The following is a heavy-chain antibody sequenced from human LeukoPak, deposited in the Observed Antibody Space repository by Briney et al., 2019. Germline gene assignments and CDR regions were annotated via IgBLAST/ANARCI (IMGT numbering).Heavy chain of an antibody. CDR3: ARIVVVPAAMGFDY. Sequence: GGSLRLSCAASGFTFSSYSMNWVRQAPGKGLEWVSSISSSSSYIYYADSVKGRFTISRDNAKNSLYLQMNSLRAEDTAVYYCARIVVVPAAMGFDYWGQGTLVTVSA. CDR2: ISSSSSYI. CDR1: GFTFSSYS. D-gene: IGHD2-2*01. J-gene: IGHJ4*02. V-gene: IGHV3-21*01.